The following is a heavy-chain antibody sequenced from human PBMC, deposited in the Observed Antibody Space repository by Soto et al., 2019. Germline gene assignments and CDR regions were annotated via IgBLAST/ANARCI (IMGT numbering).Heavy chain of an antibody. J-gene: IGHJ4*02. CDR1: GYTFTSYY. CDR3: ARDYYDSSGYSAPGTCFDY. CDR2: INPSGGST. V-gene: IGHV1-46*01. Sequence: ASVKVSCKASGYTFTSYYMHWVQQAPGQGLEWMGIINPSGGSTSYAQKFQGRVTMTRDTSTSTVYIELSSLRSEDTAVYYCARDYYDSSGYSAPGTCFDYWGQGTLVTVSS. D-gene: IGHD3-22*01.